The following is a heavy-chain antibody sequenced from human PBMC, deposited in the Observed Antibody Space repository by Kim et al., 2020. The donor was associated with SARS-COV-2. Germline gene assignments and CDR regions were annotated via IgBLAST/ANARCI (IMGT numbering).Heavy chain of an antibody. V-gene: IGHV3-23*01. CDR3: AKDLETVVFNWFDP. CDR1: GFTFSNYG. D-gene: IGHD3-22*01. Sequence: GGSLRLSCAASGFTFSNYGMSWVRQASGKGLEWVSAISGSGGTTYYADSVKGRFTISRDNSKNTLYLQMNSLRAEDTAVYFCAKDLETVVFNWFDPWGQGTQVTVPS. CDR2: ISGSGGTT. J-gene: IGHJ5*02.